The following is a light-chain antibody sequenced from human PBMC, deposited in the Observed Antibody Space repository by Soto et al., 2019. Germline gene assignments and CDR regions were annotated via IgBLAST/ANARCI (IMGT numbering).Light chain of an antibody. V-gene: IGKV1-9*01. Sequence: DIQLTQSPSFLSASVGDRVTITCRASQGISSHLTWYQQKPGKAPKLLIYTASTLQSGVPSRFSGSGSGTEFTLTISSLQPEDFATYYCQQLNSFPPTFGQGTKVEI. J-gene: IGKJ1*01. CDR3: QQLNSFPPT. CDR1: QGISSH. CDR2: TAS.